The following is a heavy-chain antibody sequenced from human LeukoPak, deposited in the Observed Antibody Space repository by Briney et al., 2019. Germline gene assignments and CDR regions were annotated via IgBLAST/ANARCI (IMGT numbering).Heavy chain of an antibody. CDR1: GFTFSGYW. D-gene: IGHD6-19*01. CDR3: ASRRRGQWLVLNAFDI. Sequence: GGSLRLSCAASGFTFSGYWMTWVRQAPGKGLEWVANLRPDGSDKYYADSVKGRFTISRDNAKNSLYLQMNSLRAEDTAVYYCASRRRGQWLVLNAFDIWGQGTMVTVSS. J-gene: IGHJ3*02. V-gene: IGHV3-7*01. CDR2: LRPDGSDK.